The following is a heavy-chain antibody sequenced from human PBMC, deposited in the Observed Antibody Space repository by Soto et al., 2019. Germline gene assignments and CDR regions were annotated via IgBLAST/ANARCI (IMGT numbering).Heavy chain of an antibody. D-gene: IGHD2-8*01. CDR3: ARACTWCNPTNWFDP. Sequence: GGSLRLSCAASGFTVNSNYMSWVRQAPGKGLEWVSVIYSGGSTYYADSVKGRFTISRDNSKNTVYLQMNSLRAEDTAVYYCARACTWCNPTNWFDPWGQGNLVTVS. CDR1: GFTVNSNY. CDR2: IYSGGST. V-gene: IGHV3-53*01. J-gene: IGHJ5*02.